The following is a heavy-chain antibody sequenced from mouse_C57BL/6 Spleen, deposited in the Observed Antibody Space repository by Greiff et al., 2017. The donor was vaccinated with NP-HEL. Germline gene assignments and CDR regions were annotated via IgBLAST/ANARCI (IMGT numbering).Heavy chain of an antibody. J-gene: IGHJ2*01. CDR1: GYTFTSYW. Sequence: QVQLQQPGAELVRPGSSVKLSCKASGYTFTSYWMHWVKQRPIQGLEWIGNIDPSDSESHYNQKFKDKATLTVDKSSSTAYMQLSSLTSEDSAVYYGARGTTVVYFDYWGQGTTLTVSS. CDR2: IDPSDSES. CDR3: ARGTTVVYFDY. V-gene: IGHV1-52*01. D-gene: IGHD1-1*01.